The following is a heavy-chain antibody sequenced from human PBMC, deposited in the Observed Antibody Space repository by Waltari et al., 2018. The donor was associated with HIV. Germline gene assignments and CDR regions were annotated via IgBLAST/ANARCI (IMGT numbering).Heavy chain of an antibody. D-gene: IGHD3-22*01. CDR1: GFTFRRYD. CDR3: ARDQTMTRAFDI. CDR2: ISYDGSNK. J-gene: IGHJ3*02. V-gene: IGHV3-30*01. Sequence: QGQLVESGGGVVQPGRSLRLSCAASGFTFRRYDMHWVRQAPGKGLEWVAVISYDGSNKYYADSVKGRFTISRDNSKNTLYLQMNSLRAEDTAVYYCARDQTMTRAFDIWGQGTMVTVSS.